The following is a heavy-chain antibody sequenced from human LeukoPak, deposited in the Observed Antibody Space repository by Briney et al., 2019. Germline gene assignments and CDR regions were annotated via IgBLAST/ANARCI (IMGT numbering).Heavy chain of an antibody. D-gene: IGHD2-2*01. CDR1: GYTFTSYY. CDR3: ARDLRRVPATPTLYYYYGMDV. CDR2: INPSGGST. V-gene: IGHV1-46*01. J-gene: IGHJ6*02. Sequence: ASVKVSCKASGYTFTSYYMHWVRQAPGQGLEWMGIINPSGGSTSYAQKFQGRVTMTRDTSTSTVYMELSSLRSEDTAVYYCARDLRRVPATPTLYYYYGMDVWGQGTTVTVS.